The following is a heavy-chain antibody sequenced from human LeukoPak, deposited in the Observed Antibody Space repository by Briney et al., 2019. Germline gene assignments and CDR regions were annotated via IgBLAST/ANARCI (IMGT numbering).Heavy chain of an antibody. CDR1: GFTFSTYW. CDR2: IKQDGSEK. D-gene: IGHD2-2*01. J-gene: IGHJ4*02. V-gene: IGHV3-7*04. CDR3: ARGGYQLLWY. Sequence: GGSLRLSCAASGFTFSTYWMSWVRQAPGTGLEWVASIKQDGSEKSYVDSVKGRFTISRDNAKNSLYLQMNSLRAEDTAVYYCARGGYQLLWYWGQGTLVTVST.